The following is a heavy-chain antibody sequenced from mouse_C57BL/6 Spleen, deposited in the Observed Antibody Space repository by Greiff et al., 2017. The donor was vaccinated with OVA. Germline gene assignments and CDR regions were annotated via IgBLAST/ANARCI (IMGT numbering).Heavy chain of an antibody. CDR1: GFTFSSYG. CDR2: ISSGGSYT. CDR3: ARVRDYGSSYYFDY. Sequence: EVKLVESGGDLVKPGGSLKLSCAASGFTFSSYGMSWVRQTPDKRLEWVATISSGGSYTYYPDSVKGRFTISRDNAKNTLYLQMSSLKSEDTAMYYCARVRDYGSSYYFDYWGQGTTLTISS. V-gene: IGHV5-6*02. D-gene: IGHD1-1*01. J-gene: IGHJ2*01.